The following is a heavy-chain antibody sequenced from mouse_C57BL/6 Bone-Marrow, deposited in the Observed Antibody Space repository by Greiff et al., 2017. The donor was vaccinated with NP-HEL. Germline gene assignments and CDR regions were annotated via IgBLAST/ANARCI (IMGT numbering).Heavy chain of an antibody. D-gene: IGHD1-1*01. CDR3: VSPIGLSDFAY. J-gene: IGHJ3*01. CDR1: GFSFTTYA. CDR2: IRSKSNNYAT. V-gene: IGHV10-1*01. Sequence: EVQLVESGGGLVQPKGSLKLSCAASGFSFTTYAMNWVRQAPGKGLEWIARIRSKSNNYATYYADSVKARITISRDDSESMLYLQMNNLKTADTSMYYCVSPIGLSDFAYWGQGTLVTVSA.